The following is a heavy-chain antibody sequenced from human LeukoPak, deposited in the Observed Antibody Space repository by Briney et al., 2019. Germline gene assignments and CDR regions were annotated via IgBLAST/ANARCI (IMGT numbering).Heavy chain of an antibody. CDR1: GYTFTSYY. D-gene: IGHD3-16*02. CDR2: INPSGGST. J-gene: IGHJ5*02. CDR3: AREGNYDYVWGSYRTKYNWFDP. Sequence: GASVKVSCKASGYTFTSYYMHWVRQAPGQGLEWMGIINPSGGSTSYAQKFQGRVTMTRDTSTSTVYMELSSLRSEDTAVYYCAREGNYDYVWGSYRTKYNWFDPWGQGTLVTVSS. V-gene: IGHV1-46*01.